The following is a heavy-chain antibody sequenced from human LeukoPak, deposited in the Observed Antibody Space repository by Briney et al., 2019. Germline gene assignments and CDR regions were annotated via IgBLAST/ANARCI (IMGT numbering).Heavy chain of an antibody. D-gene: IGHD2-15*01. J-gene: IGHJ4*02. CDR2: ISGSGGGT. V-gene: IGHV3-23*01. CDR1: GFTFSSYA. CDR3: ANGGYCSGGSCYLFDY. Sequence: GGSLRLSCAASGFTFSSYAMSWVRQAPGKGLEWVSAISGSGGGTYYADSVKGRFTISRDNSKNTLYLQMNSLRAEDTAVYYCANGGYCSGGSCYLFDYWGRGTLVTVSS.